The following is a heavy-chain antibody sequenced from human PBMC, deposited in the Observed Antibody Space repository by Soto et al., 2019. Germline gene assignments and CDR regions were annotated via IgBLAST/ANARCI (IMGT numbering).Heavy chain of an antibody. J-gene: IGHJ4*02. CDR1: GFTFSSYE. CDR3: ARESRRLSFWSGYLDY. CDR2: ISSSGSTI. Sequence: GGSLRLSCAASGFTFSSYEMNWVRQAPGKGLEWVSYISSSGSTIYYADSVKGRFTISRDNAKNSLYLQMNSLRAEDTAVYYCARESRRLSFWSGYLDYWGQGTLVTVSS. V-gene: IGHV3-48*03. D-gene: IGHD3-3*01.